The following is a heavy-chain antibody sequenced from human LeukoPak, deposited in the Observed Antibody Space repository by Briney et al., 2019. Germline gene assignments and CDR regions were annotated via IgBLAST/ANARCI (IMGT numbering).Heavy chain of an antibody. CDR2: INHSGST. Sequence: PSETLSLTCAGYGGSFSGYYWSWIRQPPGKGLEWIGEINHSGSTNYNPSLKSRVTISVDTSKNQFSLKLSSVTAEDAAVYYCARGHYDSSGYVRNFDSWGKGTLVTVSS. CDR3: ARGHYDSSGYVRNFDS. V-gene: IGHV4-34*01. CDR1: GGSFSGYY. J-gene: IGHJ4*02. D-gene: IGHD3-22*01.